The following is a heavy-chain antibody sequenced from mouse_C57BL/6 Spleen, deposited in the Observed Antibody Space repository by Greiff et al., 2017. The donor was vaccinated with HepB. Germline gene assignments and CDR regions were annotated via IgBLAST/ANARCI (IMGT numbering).Heavy chain of an antibody. CDR2: IDPSDSYT. D-gene: IGHD2-3*01. V-gene: IGHV1-50*01. CDR3: ARRGGYWGDY. Sequence: QVQLQQPGAELVKPGASVKLSCKASGYTFTSYWMQWVKQRPGQGLEWIGEIDPSDSYTNYNQKFKGKATVTVDTSSSTAYMQLSSLTSEDSAVYYCARRGGYWGDYWGQGTTLTVSS. J-gene: IGHJ2*01. CDR1: GYTFTSYW.